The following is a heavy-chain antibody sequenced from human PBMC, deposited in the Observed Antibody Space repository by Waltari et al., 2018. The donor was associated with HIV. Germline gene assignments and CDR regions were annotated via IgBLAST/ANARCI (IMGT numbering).Heavy chain of an antibody. D-gene: IGHD6-13*01. V-gene: IGHV3-23*01. Sequence: EVQVLESGGALVQPGGSLRLSCAASGFTFSNYGMSWVRQAPGKGLEWVSTISGSGGSTYYADSVKGRFTFSRDNSKNTLYLQMNSLRAEDTAVYFCVKEYQYSHSWYSYYGMDVWGQGTTVTVSS. J-gene: IGHJ6*02. CDR3: VKEYQYSHSWYSYYGMDV. CDR2: ISGSGGST. CDR1: GFTFSNYG.